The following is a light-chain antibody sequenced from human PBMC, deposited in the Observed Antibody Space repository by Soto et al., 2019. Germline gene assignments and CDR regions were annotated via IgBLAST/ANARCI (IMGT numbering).Light chain of an antibody. CDR3: LQDYSYPRT. V-gene: IGKV1-6*01. Sequence: AVQITQSPSSLSASVGDRVTITCRASQAIKSDLNWYQQKPGKAPNLLIYTASTLQSGVPSRFSGSGSGTDFTLTISSLQPEDFATYYCLQDYSYPRTFGQGTKV. CDR2: TAS. J-gene: IGKJ1*01. CDR1: QAIKSD.